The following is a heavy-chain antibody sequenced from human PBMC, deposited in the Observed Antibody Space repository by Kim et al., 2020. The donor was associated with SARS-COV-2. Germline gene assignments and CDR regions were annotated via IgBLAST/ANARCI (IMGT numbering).Heavy chain of an antibody. V-gene: IGHV4-4*07. J-gene: IGHJ4*02. CDR2: IYTSGSTYTSGST. CDR3: ARDPTRSGDYFDY. D-gene: IGHD2-8*02. CDR1: GDSISNYY. Sequence: SETLSLTCTVSGDSISNYYWSWIRQPAGKGLEWIGRIYTSGSTYTSGSTNYNPSLKSRVTMSVDTSKNQFSLNLRSVTAADTAVYYCARDPTRSGDYFDYWGQGTLVTVSS.